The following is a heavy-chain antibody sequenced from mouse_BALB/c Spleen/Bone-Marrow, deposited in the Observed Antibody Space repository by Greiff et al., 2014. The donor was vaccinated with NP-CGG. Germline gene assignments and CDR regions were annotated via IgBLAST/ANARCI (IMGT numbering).Heavy chain of an antibody. CDR2: IHLSDSES. J-gene: IGHJ3*01. V-gene: IGHV1S82*01. CDR3: TRYDLTTRAFAY. Sequence: VQLVESGAELVRPGASVKLSCKASGYSFTSYWMNWVKQRPGQGLEWIGMIHLSDSESRLNQKFKDKATLTVDKSSSTAYMQLSSPTSEDSAVYYRTRYDLTTRAFAYWGQGTLVTVSA. D-gene: IGHD3-3*01. CDR1: GYSFTSYW.